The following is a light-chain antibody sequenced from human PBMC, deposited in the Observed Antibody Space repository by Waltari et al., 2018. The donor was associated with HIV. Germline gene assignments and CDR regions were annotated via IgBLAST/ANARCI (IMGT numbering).Light chain of an antibody. Sequence: DVQMTQSPSTLSAGVGDKVTITCRANQIIDNWLAWYQQKPGKSPKLLIYKASYLESGVPSRFSGSVSGADFTLIIDGLQPDDFATYYCQQYNSHSYAFGQGTKVDVK. J-gene: IGKJ2*01. CDR3: QQYNSHSYA. V-gene: IGKV1-5*03. CDR2: KAS. CDR1: QIIDNW.